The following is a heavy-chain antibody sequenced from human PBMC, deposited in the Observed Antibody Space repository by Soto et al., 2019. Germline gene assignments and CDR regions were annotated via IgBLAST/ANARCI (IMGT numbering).Heavy chain of an antibody. J-gene: IGHJ6*02. D-gene: IGHD3-10*01. Sequence: PGGSLRLSCAASGFTFSSYAMSWVRQAPGKGLEWVSAISGSGGSTYYADSVKGRFTISRDNSKNTLYLQMNSLRAEDTAVYYCAKDYYGSGRHYYGMDVWGPGTTVTVYS. CDR3: AKDYYGSGRHYYGMDV. CDR2: ISGSGGST. V-gene: IGHV3-23*01. CDR1: GFTFSSYA.